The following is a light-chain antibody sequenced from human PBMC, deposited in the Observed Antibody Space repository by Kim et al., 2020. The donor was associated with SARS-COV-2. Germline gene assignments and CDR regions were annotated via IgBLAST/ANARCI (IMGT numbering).Light chain of an antibody. V-gene: IGLV3-19*01. CDR1: SLRSYY. CDR2: GRN. Sequence: SSELTQDPAVSVALGQTVRITCQGDSLRSYYATWYQQKPGQAPILVIYGRNNRPSGIPDRFSGSSSGNTASLTITGTQAGDEADYYCKPRARNGHVGFGG. J-gene: IGLJ2*01. CDR3: KPRARNGHVG.